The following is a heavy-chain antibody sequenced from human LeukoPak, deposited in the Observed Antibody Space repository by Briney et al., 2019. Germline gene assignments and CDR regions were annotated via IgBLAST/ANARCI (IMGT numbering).Heavy chain of an antibody. D-gene: IGHD6-19*01. J-gene: IGHJ4*02. CDR3: ARDHEQWLVPYFDY. CDR1: GGSISSGSYY. V-gene: IGHV4-61*02. Sequence: SETLSLTCTVSGGSISSGSYYWSWIRQPAGKGLEWIGRIYSSGSTNYNPSLKSRVTISLDTSKNQFSLKLSSVTAADTAVYYCARDHEQWLVPYFDYWGQGTLVTVSS. CDR2: IYSSGST.